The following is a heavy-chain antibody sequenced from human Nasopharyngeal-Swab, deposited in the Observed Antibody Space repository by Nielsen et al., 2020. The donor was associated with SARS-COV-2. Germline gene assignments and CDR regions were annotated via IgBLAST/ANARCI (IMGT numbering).Heavy chain of an antibody. J-gene: IGHJ4*02. D-gene: IGHD3-16*01. CDR1: GGSISSSNW. CDR3: ASGGDFQAIDY. V-gene: IGHV4-4*02. CDR2: IYHNGST. Sequence: GSLRLSCAVSGGSISSSNWWSWVRQPPGKGLEWIGEIYHNGSTNYNPSLKSRVTISVDKSKNQFSLKLSSVTAADTAVYYCASGGDFQAIDYWGQGTLVTVSS.